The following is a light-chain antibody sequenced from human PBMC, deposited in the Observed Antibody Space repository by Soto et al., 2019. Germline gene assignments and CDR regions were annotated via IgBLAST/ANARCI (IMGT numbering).Light chain of an antibody. CDR1: QGIAPY. V-gene: IGKV1-27*01. CDR2: AAS. J-gene: IGKJ4*01. Sequence: DVQMTQSPSSLSASVGDRVTITCRASQGIAPYLAWFQQKPGKVPKLLIYAASTLQSGVPSRFSGSGSGTDFTLIISSLQPEDVATYYCQKYNSAPLTFGGGTKVDIK. CDR3: QKYNSAPLT.